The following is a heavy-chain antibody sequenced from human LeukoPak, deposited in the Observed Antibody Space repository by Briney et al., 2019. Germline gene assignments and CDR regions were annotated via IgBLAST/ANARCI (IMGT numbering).Heavy chain of an antibody. J-gene: IGHJ4*02. V-gene: IGHV4-38-2*02. D-gene: IGHD4-17*01. CDR3: ARVKSVTRYSGGYFFDY. CDR1: GYSISSGYY. CDR2: IYHSGST. Sequence: PSETLSLTCTVSGYSISSGYYWGWIRQPPGKGLEWIGSIYHSGSTYYNPSLKSRVTISVDTSKNQFSLKLSSVTAADTAVYYCARVKSVTRYSGGYFFDYWGQGTLVTVSS.